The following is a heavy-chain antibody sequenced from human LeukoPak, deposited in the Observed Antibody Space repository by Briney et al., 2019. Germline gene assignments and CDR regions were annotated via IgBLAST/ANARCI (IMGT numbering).Heavy chain of an antibody. CDR1: GGPISSTVFY. CDR3: AIYYSGAVSYLRVVDY. D-gene: IGHD3-10*01. J-gene: IGHJ4*02. CDR2: IFYSGST. V-gene: IGHV4-30-4*01. Sequence: SETLSLTCTVSGGPISSTVFYWSWTRQPPGKGLEWIGYIFYSGSTHYNPSLQSRVTLSVHTSKHQFSLTESSVPATDAAVFDCAIYYSGAVSYLRVVDYWGEGSLVTVSA.